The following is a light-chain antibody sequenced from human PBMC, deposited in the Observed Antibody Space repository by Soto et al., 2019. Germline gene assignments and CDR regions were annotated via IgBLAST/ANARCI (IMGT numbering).Light chain of an antibody. CDR2: KAS. Sequence: LQMRLSLFFLSVXVGEXATLXXRAIQSIGRYLNWYQQIPGKAPKLLIYKASILESGVPSRFGGSGSGTEFTLTISSLQPDDFAAYYCQQYNTCSRTFGQGTQVEIK. CDR1: QSIGRY. V-gene: IGKV1-5*03. CDR3: QQYNTCSRT. J-gene: IGKJ1*01.